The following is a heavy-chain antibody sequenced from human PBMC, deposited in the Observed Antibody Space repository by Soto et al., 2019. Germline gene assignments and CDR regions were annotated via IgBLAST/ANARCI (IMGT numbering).Heavy chain of an antibody. CDR2: IRSKGNNYAT. D-gene: IGHD3-3*01. J-gene: IGHJ6*03. CDR3: SRQASDFWSGKPQYYMDV. CDR1: GFTFSGSA. Sequence: EVQLVESGGGLVQPGGSLKLSCAASGFTFSGSAMHWVRQASGKGLEWVGRIRSKGNNYATAYGASLKGRFTISRDDSKYTAYLQMNSLNTEDTAVYYFSRQASDFWSGKPQYYMDVWGKGNTVTVAS. V-gene: IGHV3-73*01.